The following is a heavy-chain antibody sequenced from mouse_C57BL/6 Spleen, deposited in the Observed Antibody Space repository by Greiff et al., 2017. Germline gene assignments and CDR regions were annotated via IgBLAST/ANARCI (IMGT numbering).Heavy chain of an antibody. CDR1: GFTFTDYY. Sequence: EVQGVESGGGLVQPGGSLSLSCAASGFTFTDYYMSWVRQPPGKALEWLVFIRNKANGYTTEYGASVKGRFTISRDNYQSILYLQMNALRAEDSATYYCARFTTVVDYWGQGTTLTVSS. CDR3: ARFTTVVDY. V-gene: IGHV7-3*01. CDR2: IRNKANGYTT. J-gene: IGHJ2*01. D-gene: IGHD1-1*01.